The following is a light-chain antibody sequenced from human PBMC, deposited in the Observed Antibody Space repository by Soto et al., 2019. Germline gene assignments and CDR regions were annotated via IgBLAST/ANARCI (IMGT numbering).Light chain of an antibody. CDR3: QQRSNWPIT. CDR1: QSVSSY. Sequence: EIVLTQSPATLSLSPGERATLSCRASQSVSSYLAWYHQKPGQAPRLLIYDASNRAPGIPARFSGSGSGTDFTLTISSLEPEDFAVYYCQQRSNWPITFGQGTRLAIK. J-gene: IGKJ5*01. V-gene: IGKV3-11*01. CDR2: DAS.